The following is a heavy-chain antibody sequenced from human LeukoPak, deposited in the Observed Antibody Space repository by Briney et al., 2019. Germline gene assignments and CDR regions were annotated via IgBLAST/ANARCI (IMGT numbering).Heavy chain of an antibody. Sequence: PSETLSLTCTVSGASISSYYWSWIRQPAGKGLEWIGRMSTSGSTTYNPSLKSRVTMSVDTSKNQFSLRLTSVTAADTAVYYCAIDPSLVPAPTTDAFDVWGQGTMVTVSS. D-gene: IGHD2-2*01. CDR2: MSTSGST. J-gene: IGHJ3*01. CDR3: AIDPSLVPAPTTDAFDV. V-gene: IGHV4-4*07. CDR1: GASISSYY.